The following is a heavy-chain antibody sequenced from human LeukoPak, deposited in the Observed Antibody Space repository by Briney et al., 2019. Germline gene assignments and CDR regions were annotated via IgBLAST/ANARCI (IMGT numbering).Heavy chain of an antibody. CDR1: GFTFSSYS. D-gene: IGHD3-16*02. Sequence: GGSLRLSCAASGFTFSSYSMNWVRQAPGKGLEWVSSISSSSSYIYYADSVKGRFTISRDNAKNSLYLQMNSLRAKDAAVYYCARIDQELSYYYGMDVWGKGTTVTVSS. CDR3: ARIDQELSYYYGMDV. J-gene: IGHJ6*04. CDR2: ISSSSSYI. V-gene: IGHV3-21*01.